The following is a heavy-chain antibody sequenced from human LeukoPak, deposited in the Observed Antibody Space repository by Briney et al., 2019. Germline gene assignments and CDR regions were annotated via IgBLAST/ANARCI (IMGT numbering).Heavy chain of an antibody. CDR3: ASGGYCSGGSCYSEPHYYYMDV. J-gene: IGHJ6*03. CDR2: IWYDGSNK. CDR1: GFTFSRYG. D-gene: IGHD2-15*01. Sequence: GGSLRLSCAASGFTFSRYGMHWVRQAPGKGLEWVAVIWYDGSNKYYADSVKGRFTISRDNSKNTLYLQMNSLRAEDTAVHYCASGGYCSGGSCYSEPHYYYMDVWGKGTTVTVSS. V-gene: IGHV3-33*01.